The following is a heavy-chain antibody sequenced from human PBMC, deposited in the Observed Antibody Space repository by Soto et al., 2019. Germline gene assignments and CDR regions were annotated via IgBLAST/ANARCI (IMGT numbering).Heavy chain of an antibody. Sequence: SETLSLTCTVSDGSISSYYWSWIRQPPGKGLEWIGYIYYSGSTNYNPSLKSRVTISVDTSKNQFSLKLSSVTAADTAVYYCARGRRGDSSGWYGPSGYFDYWGQGTLVTVSS. CDR1: DGSISSYY. V-gene: IGHV4-59*01. D-gene: IGHD6-19*01. J-gene: IGHJ4*02. CDR3: ARGRRGDSSGWYGPSGYFDY. CDR2: IYYSGST.